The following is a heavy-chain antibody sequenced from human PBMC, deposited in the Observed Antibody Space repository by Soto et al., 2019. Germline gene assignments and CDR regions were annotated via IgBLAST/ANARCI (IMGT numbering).Heavy chain of an antibody. CDR3: GHRRVHYASGR. Sequence: QITLKESGTTLVKPTQTLTLTCTFSGLSVSTSEVGVGWIRQSPGKALEWLEHIYWDDDKRYSPSLKNRLTITNDTSSNQVVPTMTTTAPVDTGTYYCGHRRVHYASGRWGQGITVSVSS. D-gene: IGHD1-1*01. CDR1: GLSVSTSEVG. V-gene: IGHV2-5*02. J-gene: IGHJ6*02. CDR2: IYWDDDK.